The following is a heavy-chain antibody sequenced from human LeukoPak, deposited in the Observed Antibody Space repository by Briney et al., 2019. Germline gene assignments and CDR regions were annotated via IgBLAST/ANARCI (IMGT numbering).Heavy chain of an antibody. D-gene: IGHD5/OR15-5a*01. V-gene: IGHV1-2*02. CDR3: ARDGVSTNDWQPDY. CDR2: INPNSGGT. CDR1: GYTFTGYY. Sequence: ASVRVSCKASGYTFTGYYMHWVRQAPGQGLEWMGGINPNSGGTNYAQMFQGRVTMTRDTSISTAYMELSRLRSDDTAVYYCARDGVSTNDWQPDYWGQGTLVTVSS. J-gene: IGHJ4*02.